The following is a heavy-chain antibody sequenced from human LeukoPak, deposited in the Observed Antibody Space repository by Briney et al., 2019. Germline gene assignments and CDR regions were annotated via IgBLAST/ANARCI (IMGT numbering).Heavy chain of an antibody. CDR3: ARRGSYCCGGSCYIWFDP. J-gene: IGHJ5*02. D-gene: IGHD2-15*01. CDR1: GYSFTSYW. Sequence: GESLKISCKGSGYSFTSYWIGWVRQMPGKGLEWMGIIYPGDSDTRYSPSFQGQVTISADKSISTAYLQWSSLKASDTAMYYCARRGSYCCGGSCYIWFDPWGQGTLVTVSS. V-gene: IGHV5-51*01. CDR2: IYPGDSDT.